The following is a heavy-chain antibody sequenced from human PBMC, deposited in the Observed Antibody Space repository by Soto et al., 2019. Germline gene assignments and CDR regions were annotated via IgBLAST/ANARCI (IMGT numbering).Heavy chain of an antibody. V-gene: IGHV4-34*01. D-gene: IGHD3-10*01. CDR3: ARGRPKMYYFSESYYHYYGMDV. CDR1: GGSFSGYY. CDR2: INHSGST. Sequence: SETLSLTCAVYGGSFSGYYWIWIRQPPGKGLEWIGEINHSGSTNYNPSLKSRVTISVDTSKNQFSLKLSSVTAADTAVYYCARGRPKMYYFSESYYHYYGMDVWGQGTTVTFSS. J-gene: IGHJ6*01.